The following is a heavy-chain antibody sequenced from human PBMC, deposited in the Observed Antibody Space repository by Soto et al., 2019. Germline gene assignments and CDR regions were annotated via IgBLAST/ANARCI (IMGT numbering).Heavy chain of an antibody. CDR3: AKSPLVPTVSRSSILYFDY. Sequence: GGSLRLSCAASGFTFSSYAMSWVRQAPGKGLEWVSAISGSGGSTYYADSVKGRFTISRDNSKNTLYLQMNSLRAEDTAVYYCAKSPLVPTVSRSSILYFDYWGQGTLVTVSS. J-gene: IGHJ4*02. V-gene: IGHV3-23*01. CDR1: GFTFSSYA. D-gene: IGHD2-2*01. CDR2: ISGSGGST.